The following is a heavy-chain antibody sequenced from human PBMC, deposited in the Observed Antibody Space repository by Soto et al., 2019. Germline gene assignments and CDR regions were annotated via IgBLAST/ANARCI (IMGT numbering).Heavy chain of an antibody. D-gene: IGHD5-12*01. J-gene: IGHJ4*02. CDR1: GGTFSSYA. V-gene: IGHV1-69*01. Sequence: QVQLVQSGAEAKRPGSSVKVSCKASGGTFSSYAISWVRQAPGQGLEWLGGIIPSFGTGNYQQNLQGRLTITADASTSTVYMELSSLTSGDTAVYYCARERGGYNRGEFAFWGKGPLVTVSS. CDR3: ARERGGYNRGEFAF. CDR2: IIPSFGTG.